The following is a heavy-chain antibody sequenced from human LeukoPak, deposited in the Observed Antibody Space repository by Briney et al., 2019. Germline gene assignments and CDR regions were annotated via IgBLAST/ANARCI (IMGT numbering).Heavy chain of an antibody. D-gene: IGHD3-22*01. CDR1: GFPFSRYW. J-gene: IGHJ4*02. CDR3: ATGNYYDSRGYYTFGY. Sequence: GGPLRLSCAASGFPFSRYWMHCVREVPGKALVWVSLINGCGSTTNYADFVKGRYTISRDNAKNTLSLQVNSLRAEDTAVYYCATGNYYDSRGYYTFGYWGQGTLVTVSS. V-gene: IGHV3-74*01. CDR2: INGCGSTT.